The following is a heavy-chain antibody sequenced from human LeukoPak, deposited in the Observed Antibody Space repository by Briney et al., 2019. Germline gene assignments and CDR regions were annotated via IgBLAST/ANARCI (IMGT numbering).Heavy chain of an antibody. CDR1: GYTFTSYY. CDR3: ARVGRMVRGTPFNWFDP. D-gene: IGHD3-10*01. V-gene: IGHV1-2*02. CDR2: INPNSGGT. Sequence: ASVKVSCKASGYTFTSYYMHWVRQAPGQGLEWMGWINPNSGGTNYAQKFQGRVTMTRDTSISTAYMELSRLRSDDTAVYYCARVGRMVRGTPFNWFDPWGQGTLVTVSS. J-gene: IGHJ5*02.